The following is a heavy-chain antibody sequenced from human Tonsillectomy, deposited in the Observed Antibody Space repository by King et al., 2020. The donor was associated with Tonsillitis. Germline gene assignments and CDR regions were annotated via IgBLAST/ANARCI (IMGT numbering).Heavy chain of an antibody. D-gene: IGHD2-8*01. Sequence: EVQLVESGGGLVQPGRSLRLSCAASGFTFDDYAMHWVRQAPGKGLEWVSGISWNSGSIGYADSVKGRFTISRDNAKNSLYLQMNSLSAEDTALYYCAKGVYGSAAAYFDYWGQGTLVTVSS. CDR1: GFTFDDYA. CDR2: ISWNSGSI. J-gene: IGHJ4*02. CDR3: AKGVYGSAAAYFDY. V-gene: IGHV3-9*01.